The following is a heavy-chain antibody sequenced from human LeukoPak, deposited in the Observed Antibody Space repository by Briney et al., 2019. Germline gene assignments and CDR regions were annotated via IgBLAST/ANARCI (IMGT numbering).Heavy chain of an antibody. CDR3: AKESPYSSPRNYYFDY. CDR2: ISGSGDRT. J-gene: IGHJ4*02. D-gene: IGHD5-18*01. V-gene: IGHV3-23*01. Sequence: PGGSLRLSCAASGFTFSSYAMSWVRQAPGKGLEWVSAISGSGDRTYYADSVKGRFTISGDKSKNTLYLQVNSLRAEDTAIYYCAKESPYSSPRNYYFDYWGQGTLVTVSS. CDR1: GFTFSSYA.